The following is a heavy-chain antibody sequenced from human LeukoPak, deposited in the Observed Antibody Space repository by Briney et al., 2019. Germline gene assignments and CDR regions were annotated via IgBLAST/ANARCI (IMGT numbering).Heavy chain of an antibody. V-gene: IGHV3-30-3*01. D-gene: IGHD4-23*01. CDR3: AREGYGGKGAYYFDY. CDR2: ISYDGSNK. CDR1: GFTFSSYA. J-gene: IGHJ4*02. Sequence: GGSLRLSCAASGFTFSSYAMHWVRQAPGKGLEWVAVISYDGSNKYYADSVKGRFTISRDNSKNTLYLQMNSLRAEDTAVYYCAREGYGGKGAYYFDYWGQGTLVTVSS.